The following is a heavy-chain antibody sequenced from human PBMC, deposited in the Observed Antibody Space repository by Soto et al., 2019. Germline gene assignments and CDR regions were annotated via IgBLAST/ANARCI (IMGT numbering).Heavy chain of an antibody. V-gene: IGHV4-30-4*01. CDR1: GGSISSGYYF. D-gene: IGHD3-9*01. CDR2: ISSIGST. Sequence: QVQLQESGPGLVKPSQTLSLTCTVSGGSISSGYYFWSWIRQSPGKGMEWIGYISSIGSTYYNPSLKSRVSVSRDTSKNQFSLKLSSVTTTDTAVYYCARGLVIRPYYYHGMDVWGQGTTVTVSS. J-gene: IGHJ6*02. CDR3: ARGLVIRPYYYHGMDV.